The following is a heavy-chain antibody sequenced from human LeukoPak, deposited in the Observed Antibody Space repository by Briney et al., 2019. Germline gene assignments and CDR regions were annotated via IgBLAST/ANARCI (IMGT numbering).Heavy chain of an antibody. J-gene: IGHJ6*04. Sequence: PGESLKISCKGSGYSFTDYWISWVRQMPGKGLEWMGRIDPSDSYTNFSPSFQGHATISVDKSISTAYLQWSSLKASDTGMYCGGTSCFTDHYYGMDVWGKGTTVTVSS. CDR3: GTSCFTDHYYGMDV. CDR2: IDPSDSYT. D-gene: IGHD2-2*02. V-gene: IGHV5-10-1*01. CDR1: GYSFTDYW.